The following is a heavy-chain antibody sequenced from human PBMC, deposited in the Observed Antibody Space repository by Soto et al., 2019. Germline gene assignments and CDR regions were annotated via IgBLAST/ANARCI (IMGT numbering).Heavy chain of an antibody. D-gene: IGHD6-19*01. J-gene: IGHJ4*01. V-gene: IGHV4-59*04. CDR3: ARHDGFSSGWIFDY. CDR2: IYYHGNT. Sequence: PSETLSLTCTVSGGSISSYYWSWIRQPPGKGLEWIGTIYYHGNTYSNPSLKSRVTISVDTSNNQLSLKLRSVTAADTAVYYCARHDGFSSGWIFDYWGHGTLVTVSS. CDR1: GGSISSYY.